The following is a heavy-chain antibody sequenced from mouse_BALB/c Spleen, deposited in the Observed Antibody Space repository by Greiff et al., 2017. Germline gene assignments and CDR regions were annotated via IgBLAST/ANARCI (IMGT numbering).Heavy chain of an antibody. V-gene: IGHV5-4*02. CDR3: ARGWYSDY. CDR1: GFTFSDYY. D-gene: IGHD2-3*01. Sequence: EVKLVESGGGLVKPGGSLKLSCAASGFTFSDYYMYWVRQTPEKRLEWVATISDGGSYTYYPDSVKGRFTISRDNAKNNLYLQMSSLKSEDTAMYYCARGWYSDYWGQGTTLTVSS. J-gene: IGHJ2*01. CDR2: ISDGGSYT.